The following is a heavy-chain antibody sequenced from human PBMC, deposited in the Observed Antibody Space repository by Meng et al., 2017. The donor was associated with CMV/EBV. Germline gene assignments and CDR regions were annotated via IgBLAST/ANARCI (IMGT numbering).Heavy chain of an antibody. V-gene: IGHV4-30-4*08. Sequence: HVQLQGEGPGPVKPSKALSPTCTSTGGSISRGDYYWSWSRQPPGKGLEWIGYIYYSGSTYYNPSLKSRVTISVDTSKNQFSLKLSSVTAADTAVYYCASSGAREDDYWGQGTLVTVSS. CDR3: ASSGAREDDY. J-gene: IGHJ4*02. CDR1: GGSISRGDYY. D-gene: IGHD5-12*01. CDR2: IYYSGST.